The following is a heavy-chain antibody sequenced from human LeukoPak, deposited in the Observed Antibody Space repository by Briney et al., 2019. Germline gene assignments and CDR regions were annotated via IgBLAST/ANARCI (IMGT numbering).Heavy chain of an antibody. J-gene: IGHJ4*02. Sequence: SETLSLTCAVYGGSFSGYYWSWIRQPPGKGLEWIGEINHSGSTNYNPSLKSRVTISVDTSKNQFPLKLSSVTAADTAVYYCARVAPKRPVDYRGQGTLVTVSS. CDR2: INHSGST. V-gene: IGHV4-34*01. CDR3: ARVAPKRPVDY. CDR1: GGSFSGYY.